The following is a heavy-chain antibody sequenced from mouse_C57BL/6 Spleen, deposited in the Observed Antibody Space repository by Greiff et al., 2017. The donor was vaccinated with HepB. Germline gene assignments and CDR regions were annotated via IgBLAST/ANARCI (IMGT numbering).Heavy chain of an antibody. D-gene: IGHD2-4*01. V-gene: IGHV1-7*01. CDR1: GYTFTSYW. J-gene: IGHJ1*03. Sequence: VQLQQSGAELAKPGASVKLSCKASGYTFTSYWMHWVKQRPGQGLEWIGYINPSSGYTKYNQKFKDKAKLTADKSSSTAYMQLSSLTYEDSAVYYCARYGIYYEYDNVWGTGTTVTVSS. CDR3: ARYGIYYEYDNV. CDR2: INPSSGYT.